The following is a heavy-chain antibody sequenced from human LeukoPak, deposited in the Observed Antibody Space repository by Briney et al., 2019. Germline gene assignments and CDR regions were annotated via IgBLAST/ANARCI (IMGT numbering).Heavy chain of an antibody. V-gene: IGHV3-48*01. J-gene: IGHJ3*02. Sequence: GGSLRLSCAASGFTFSSYSMNWVRQAPGKGLEWVSYISSSSSTIYYADSVKGRFTISRDNAKNSLYLQMNTLRAEDTAVYYCARDLEVRWPQSAFDIWGQGTMVTVSS. CDR2: ISSSSSTI. D-gene: IGHD5-24*01. CDR3: ARDLEVRWPQSAFDI. CDR1: GFTFSSYS.